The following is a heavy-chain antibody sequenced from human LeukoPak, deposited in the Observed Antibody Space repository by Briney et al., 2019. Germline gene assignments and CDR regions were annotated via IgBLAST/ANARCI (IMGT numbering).Heavy chain of an antibody. CDR2: IKQDGSEK. CDR1: GFTFSSYW. V-gene: IGHV3-7*01. CDR3: ARVQEDIVLMVYYYYYYYMDV. D-gene: IGHD2-8*01. J-gene: IGHJ6*03. Sequence: PGGSLRLSCAASGFTFSSYWMRWVRQAPGKGLEWVANIKQDGSEKYYGDSVMGRFTISRDNAKNSLYLQMNSLGAEDTAVYYCARVQEDIVLMVYYYYYYYMDVWGKGTTVTVSS.